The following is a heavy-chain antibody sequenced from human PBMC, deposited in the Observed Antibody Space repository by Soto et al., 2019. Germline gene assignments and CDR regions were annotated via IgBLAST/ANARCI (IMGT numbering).Heavy chain of an antibody. J-gene: IGHJ5*02. Sequence: LVKVSCKTAGCSFSSYAGGRVRQDHGQGLEWMGGIIPIFGTANYAQKFQGRVTITADKSTSTAYMELSSLRSEDTAVYYCGYYCDSSGYGGFDLYGQGPLGTVPS. D-gene: IGHD3-22*01. CDR2: IIPIFGTA. V-gene: IGHV1-69*06. CDR1: GCSFSSYA. CDR3: GYYCDSSGYGGFDL.